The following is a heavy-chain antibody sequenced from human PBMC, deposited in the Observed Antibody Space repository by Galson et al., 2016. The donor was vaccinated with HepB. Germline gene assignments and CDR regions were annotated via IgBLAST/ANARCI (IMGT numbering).Heavy chain of an antibody. J-gene: IGHJ4*02. CDR3: ATDGSRGTKGDCFES. D-gene: IGHD3-10*01. CDR1: GFSFSRFG. V-gene: IGHV3-33*03. CDR2: IKSGGRQT. Sequence: SLRLSCAASGFSFSRFGMHWVRRAPGKGLEWVAYIKSGGRQTFYPDSVRGRFTISRDDSQEILYLQINSLRAEDTAVYYCATDGSRGTKGDCFESWGQGTQVTV.